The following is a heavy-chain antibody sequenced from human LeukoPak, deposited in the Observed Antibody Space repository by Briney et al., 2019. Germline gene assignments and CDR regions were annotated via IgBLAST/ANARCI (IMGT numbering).Heavy chain of an antibody. Sequence: SETLSLTCTVSGASVSTGGYNWSWIRQPAGKRLEWIGRIYNTGSTNSNPSLRSRVTISVDTSKNHFSLKLISVTAADTAVYYCARGFGTGTGRWYFDLWGRGTLVTVSS. J-gene: IGHJ2*01. CDR2: IYNTGST. CDR1: GASVSTGGYN. V-gene: IGHV4-61*02. CDR3: ARGFGTGTGRWYFDL. D-gene: IGHD1-1*01.